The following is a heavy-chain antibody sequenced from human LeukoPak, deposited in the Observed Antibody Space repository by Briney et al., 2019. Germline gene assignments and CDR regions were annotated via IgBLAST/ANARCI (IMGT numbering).Heavy chain of an antibody. V-gene: IGHV3-23*01. CDR2: ISGSGGST. Sequence: GGSLRLSCAVSGFSFSSYWMSWVRQAPGKGLEWVSAISGSGGSTYYADSVKGRFTISRDNSKNTLYLQMNSLRAEDTAVYYCAKDQYYDSSGYYDYWGQGTLVTVSS. CDR1: GFSFSSYW. J-gene: IGHJ4*02. CDR3: AKDQYYDSSGYYDY. D-gene: IGHD3-22*01.